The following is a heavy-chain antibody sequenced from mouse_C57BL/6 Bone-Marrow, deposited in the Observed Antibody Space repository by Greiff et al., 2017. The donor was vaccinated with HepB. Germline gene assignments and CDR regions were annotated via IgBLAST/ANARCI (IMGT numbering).Heavy chain of an antibody. J-gene: IGHJ4*01. CDR2: ISNLAYSI. V-gene: IGHV5-15*01. CDR1: GFTFSDYG. D-gene: IGHD1-1*01. CDR3: ARQREFITTVVNYAMDY. Sequence: EVKVVESGGGLVQPGGSLKLSCAVSGFTFSDYGMAWVRQAPRKGPEWVAFISNLAYSIYYADTVTGRFTISRENAKNTLYLEMSSLRSEDTAMYYCARQREFITTVVNYAMDYWGQGTSVTVSS.